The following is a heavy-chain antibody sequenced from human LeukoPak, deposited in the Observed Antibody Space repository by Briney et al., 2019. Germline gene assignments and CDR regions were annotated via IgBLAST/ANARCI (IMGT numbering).Heavy chain of an antibody. D-gene: IGHD4-23*01. CDR1: GYTFTSYY. Sequence: GASVKVSCKASGYTFTSYYMHWVRQAPGQGLEWMGRIIPIVGSTNYAEKLQGRVTITADKSTSTVYMELSSLRSEDTAVYYRARHYGGLDDYWGQGTLIIVSS. CDR2: IIPIVGST. V-gene: IGHV1-46*04. CDR3: ARHYGGLDDY. J-gene: IGHJ4*02.